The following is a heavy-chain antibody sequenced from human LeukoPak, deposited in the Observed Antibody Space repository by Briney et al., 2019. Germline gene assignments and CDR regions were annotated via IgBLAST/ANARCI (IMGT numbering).Heavy chain of an antibody. CDR3: AREPINYDSWFDP. J-gene: IGHJ5*02. Sequence: PSETLSLTCTVSGDSISTYYWSWLRQPPGKGLEWIGYIYYTGSTNYNPSLKSRVTMSVDTSKNQFSLWLSSVTAADTAEYYCAREPINYDSWFDPWGQGILVTVSS. D-gene: IGHD3-3*01. V-gene: IGHV4-59*01. CDR1: GDSISTYY. CDR2: IYYTGST.